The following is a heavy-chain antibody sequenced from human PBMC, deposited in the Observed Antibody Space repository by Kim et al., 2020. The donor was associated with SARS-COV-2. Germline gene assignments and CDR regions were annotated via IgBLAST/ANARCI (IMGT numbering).Heavy chain of an antibody. D-gene: IGHD6-19*01. Sequence: SVKVSCKASGGTFSSYAISWVRQAPGQGLEWMGGIIPIFGTANYAQKFQGRVTITADESTSTAYMELSSLRSEDTAVYYCARARGVAGTDYYYGMDVWGQGTTVTVSS. CDR1: GGTFSSYA. CDR3: ARARGVAGTDYYYGMDV. CDR2: IIPIFGTA. V-gene: IGHV1-69*13. J-gene: IGHJ6*02.